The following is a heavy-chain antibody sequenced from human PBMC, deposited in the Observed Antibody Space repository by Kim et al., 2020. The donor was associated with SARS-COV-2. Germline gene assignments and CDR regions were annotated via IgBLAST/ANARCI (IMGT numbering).Heavy chain of an antibody. CDR1: GYTFTSYY. J-gene: IGHJ4*02. D-gene: IGHD3-22*01. CDR3: ARDQSYYDSSGYSGGSSY. CDR2: INPSGGST. Sequence: ASVKVSCKASGYTFTSYYMHWVRQAPGQGLEWMGIINPSGGSTSYAQKFQGRVTMTRDTSTSTVYMELSSLRSEDTAVYYCARDQSYYDSSGYSGGSSYWGQGTLVTVSS. V-gene: IGHV1-46*01.